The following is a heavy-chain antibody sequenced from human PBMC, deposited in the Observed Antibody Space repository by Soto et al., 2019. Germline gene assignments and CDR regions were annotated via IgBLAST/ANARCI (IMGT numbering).Heavy chain of an antibody. D-gene: IGHD3-22*01. J-gene: IGHJ6*02. CDR2: ISSSSSYI. V-gene: IGHV3-21*01. Sequence: EVQLVESGGGLVKPGGSLRLSCAASGFTFSSYSMNWVRQAPGKGLEWVSSISSSSSYIYYADSVKGRFTISRDNAKNSLYLQMNSLRADDTAVYYCARDLDYYDSSGRRGMDVWGQGTTVTVSS. CDR1: GFTFSSYS. CDR3: ARDLDYYDSSGRRGMDV.